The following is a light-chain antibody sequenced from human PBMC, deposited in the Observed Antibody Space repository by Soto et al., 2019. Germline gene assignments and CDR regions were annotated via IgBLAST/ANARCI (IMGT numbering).Light chain of an antibody. CDR3: QQYGNSPLT. CDR2: GAS. Sequence: EIVLTQSPATLSFSPGERATLSCRASHSLNTDLAWYQQKPSQAPRLLIYGASNRATGIPDRFSGSGSGTDFTLTISRLEPEDFAVYFCQQYGNSPLTFGGGTKVDI. J-gene: IGKJ4*01. V-gene: IGKV3-20*01. CDR1: HSLNTD.